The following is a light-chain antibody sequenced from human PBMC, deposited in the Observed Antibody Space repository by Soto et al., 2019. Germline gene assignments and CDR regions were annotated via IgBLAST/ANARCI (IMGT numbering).Light chain of an antibody. CDR2: DVS. V-gene: IGLV2-14*01. Sequence: QSALTQPASVSGSPGQSITISCTGTSSDVGGYNYVSWYQQHPGKAPKLMIYDVSNRPSGVSNRFSGSKSGNTASLTISGFQAEDEADYYCSSYTSSSTPFYVFGTGTQLTVL. CDR1: SSDVGGYNY. CDR3: SSYTSSSTPFYV. J-gene: IGLJ1*01.